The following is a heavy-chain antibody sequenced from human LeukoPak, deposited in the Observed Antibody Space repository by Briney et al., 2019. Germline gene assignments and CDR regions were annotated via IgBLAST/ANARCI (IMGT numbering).Heavy chain of an antibody. D-gene: IGHD3-3*01. Sequence: SETLSLTCTVSGGSISSYYWSWIRQPPGKGLEWIGYNYYSGSTNYNPSLKSRVTISVDTSKNQFSLKLSSVTAADTAVYYCARARRDFWSGYPTGGFDYWGQGTLVTVSS. J-gene: IGHJ4*02. CDR2: NYYSGST. CDR1: GGSISSYY. CDR3: ARARRDFWSGYPTGGFDY. V-gene: IGHV4-59*01.